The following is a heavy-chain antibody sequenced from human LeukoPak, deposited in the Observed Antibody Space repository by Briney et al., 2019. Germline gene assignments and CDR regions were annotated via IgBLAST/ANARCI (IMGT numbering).Heavy chain of an antibody. J-gene: IGHJ4*02. D-gene: IGHD3-10*01. CDR1: GGSFSGYY. CDR3: ASRIWRITMVRRTFDY. Sequence: PSETLSLTCAVYGGSFSGYYWSWIRQPPGKGREWIGEIDHSGSTNYNPSLKSRVTISVDTSKNQFSLKLSSVTAADTAVYYCASRIWRITMVRRTFDYWGQGTLVTVSS. V-gene: IGHV4-34*01. CDR2: IDHSGST.